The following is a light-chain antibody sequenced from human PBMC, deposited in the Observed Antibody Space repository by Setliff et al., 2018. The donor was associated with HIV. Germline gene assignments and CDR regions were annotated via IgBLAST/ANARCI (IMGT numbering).Light chain of an antibody. CDR3: FSYRNSDTRV. CDR2: EVT. V-gene: IGLV2-14*01. CDR1: GSDVGGYNY. J-gene: IGLJ1*01. Sequence: QSVLTQPASVSGSPGQSIATSCTGTGSDVGGYNYVSWYQQHPGKAPKLIIYEVTNRPSGVSGRFSGSKFGNTASLTISGLQAEDEADYYCFSYRNSDTRVFGTGTKVTVL.